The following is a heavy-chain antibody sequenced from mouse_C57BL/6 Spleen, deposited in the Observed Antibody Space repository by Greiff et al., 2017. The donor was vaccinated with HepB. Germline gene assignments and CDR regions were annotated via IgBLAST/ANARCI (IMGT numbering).Heavy chain of an antibody. CDR3: ARRGTPGDY. D-gene: IGHD3-3*01. Sequence: QVQLQQPGAELVKPGASVKLSCKASGYTFTSYWMQWVKQRPGQGLEWIGEIDPSDSYTNYTQKFKGKATLTVDTSSSTAYMQLSSLTSEDSAVYYCARRGTPGDYWGQGTSVTVSS. J-gene: IGHJ4*01. CDR1: GYTFTSYW. CDR2: IDPSDSYT. V-gene: IGHV1-50*01.